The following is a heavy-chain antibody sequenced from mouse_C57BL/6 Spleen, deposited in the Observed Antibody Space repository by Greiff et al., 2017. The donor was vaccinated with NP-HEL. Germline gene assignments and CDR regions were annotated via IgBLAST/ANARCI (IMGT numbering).Heavy chain of an antibody. V-gene: IGHV1-53*01. D-gene: IGHD2-5*01. CDR1: GYNFTSSW. CDR3: ARERGSNDYYAMDY. Sequence: QVQLQQPGTELVKPGASVKLSCKASGYNFTSSWMHWVKQRPGQGLEWIGNINPSNGGTNYNEKFKSKATLTVDKSSSTAYMQLSSLTSEDSAVYYCARERGSNDYYAMDYWGQGTSVTVSS. J-gene: IGHJ4*01. CDR2: INPSNGGT.